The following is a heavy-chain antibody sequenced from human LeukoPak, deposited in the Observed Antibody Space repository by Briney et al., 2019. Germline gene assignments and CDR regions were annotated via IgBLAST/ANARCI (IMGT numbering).Heavy chain of an antibody. CDR2: IFYSGST. CDR3: AGLRGYSNS. Sequence: PWETLSLTCTVSGGSISSGSYYWGWIRQPPGKGLEWIGSIFYSGSTYYNPSLKSRVTISVDTSKSQFSLKLNSVTAADTAVYYCAGLRGYSNSWGQGTLVTVSS. J-gene: IGHJ5*02. CDR1: GGSISSGSYY. V-gene: IGHV4-39*01. D-gene: IGHD5-18*01.